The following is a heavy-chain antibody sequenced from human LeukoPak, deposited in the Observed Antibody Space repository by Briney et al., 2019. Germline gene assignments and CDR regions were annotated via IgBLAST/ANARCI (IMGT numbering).Heavy chain of an antibody. CDR3: ARGGSLGY. CDR1: AFTLSSYE. CDR2: ISSSGSAI. J-gene: IGHJ4*02. D-gene: IGHD6-19*01. V-gene: IGHV3-48*03. Sequence: PGRCLCPSCAAAAFTLSSYEISWVRQAPGKGLEWVSKISSSGSAIYYADSVKGRFTISRDNAKSSLYLQMNSLRVEDTAVYYCARGGSLGYWGQGTLVTVSS.